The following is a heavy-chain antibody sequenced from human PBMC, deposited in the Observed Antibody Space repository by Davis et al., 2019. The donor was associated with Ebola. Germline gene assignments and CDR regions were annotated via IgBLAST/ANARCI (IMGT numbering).Heavy chain of an antibody. CDR1: GFSFSSYW. CDR3: AGGSSSSWSLYGY. CDR2: IKQDGSEK. V-gene: IGHV3-7*03. J-gene: IGHJ4*02. Sequence: GESLKISCAASGFSFSSYWMSWVRQAPGKGLEWVANIKQDGSEKYYVDSVEGRFTISRDNAKNSLYLQMNSLRGEDTAVYYCAGGSSSSWSLYGYWGQGTLVTVSS. D-gene: IGHD6-13*01.